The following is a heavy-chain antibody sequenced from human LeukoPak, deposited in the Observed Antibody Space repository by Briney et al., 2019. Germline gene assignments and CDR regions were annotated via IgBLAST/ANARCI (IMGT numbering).Heavy chain of an antibody. CDR2: IYYSGST. CDR1: GGSISSSSYY. V-gene: IGHV4-39*07. CDR3: ARAPWLELYYYYYMDV. Sequence: PSETLSLTCTVSGGSISSSSYYWGWIRQPPGKGLEWIGSIYYSGSTYYNPSLKSRVTISVDTSKNQFSLKLSSVTAADTAVYYCARAPWLELYYYYYMDVWGKGTTVTVSS. D-gene: IGHD6-19*01. J-gene: IGHJ6*03.